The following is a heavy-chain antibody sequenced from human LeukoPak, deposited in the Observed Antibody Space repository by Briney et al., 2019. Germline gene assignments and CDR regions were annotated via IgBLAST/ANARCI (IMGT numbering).Heavy chain of an antibody. CDR2: INHSGST. J-gene: IGHJ6*04. CDR3: ARIAGYSRVYYYYYYGMDV. CDR1: GGSFSGYY. D-gene: IGHD6-13*01. V-gene: IGHV4-34*01. Sequence: SETLSLTCAVYGGSFSGYYWSWIRQPPGKGLEGIGEINHSGSTNYNPSLKSRVTISVDTSKNQFSLKLSSVTAADTAVYYCARIAGYSRVYYYYYYGMDVWGKGTTVTVSS.